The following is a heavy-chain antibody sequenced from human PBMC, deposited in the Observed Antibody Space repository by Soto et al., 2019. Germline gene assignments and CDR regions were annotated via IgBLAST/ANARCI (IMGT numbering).Heavy chain of an antibody. J-gene: IGHJ4*02. D-gene: IGHD6-19*01. V-gene: IGHV3-30-3*01. CDR2: ISYDGSNK. Sequence: QVQLVESGGGVVQPGRSLRLSCAASGFTFSTYAMHWVRQAPGKGLEWVAVISYDGSNKYYADSVKGRFTISRDNSKNTLYLQMNSLRAEDTAVYYCSREKSLYSSGWHNRHFDYWGQGTLVTVSS. CDR3: SREKSLYSSGWHNRHFDY. CDR1: GFTFSTYA.